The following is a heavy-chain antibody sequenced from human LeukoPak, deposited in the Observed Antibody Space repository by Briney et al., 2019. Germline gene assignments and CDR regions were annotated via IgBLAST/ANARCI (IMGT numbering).Heavy chain of an antibody. V-gene: IGHV1-2*02. CDR2: IDPNTGGT. Sequence: ASVKVSCKTSGYTFIGHYIHWVRQAPGQGLEWMGWIDPNTGGTTYAPQFQGRVTLTRGTSVSTGYMHLTSLRSDDTAVYYCARDSTSTWWGGSDNWGQGTQVAVSS. CDR1: GYTFIGHY. J-gene: IGHJ4*02. D-gene: IGHD2-15*01. CDR3: ARDSTSTWWGGSDN.